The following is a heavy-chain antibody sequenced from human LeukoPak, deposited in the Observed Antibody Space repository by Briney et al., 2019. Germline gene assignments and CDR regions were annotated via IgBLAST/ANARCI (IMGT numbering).Heavy chain of an antibody. CDR1: GYTFTGYY. V-gene: IGHV1-2*02. CDR3: ARVPQNWNYASDDAFDI. Sequence: ASVKVSCKASGYTFTGYYMHWVRQAPGQGLEWMGWINPNSGGTNYAQKFQGRVTMTRDTSISTAYMELSRLRSDDTAVYYCARVPQNWNYASDDAFDIWGQGTMVTVSS. J-gene: IGHJ3*02. D-gene: IGHD1-7*01. CDR2: INPNSGGT.